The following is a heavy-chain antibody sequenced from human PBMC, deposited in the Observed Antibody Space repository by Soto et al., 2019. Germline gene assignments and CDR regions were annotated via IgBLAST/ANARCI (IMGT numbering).Heavy chain of an antibody. J-gene: IGHJ4*02. V-gene: IGHV1-58*01. D-gene: IGHD1-26*01. Sequence: ASVKVSCKASGFTFTSSAVQWVRQARGQRLEWIGWIVVGSGNTNYAQKFQERVTITRDMSTSTAYMELSSLRSEDTAVYYCAADFQGIVGATRYFDYWGQGTLVTVSS. CDR3: AADFQGIVGATRYFDY. CDR2: IVVGSGNT. CDR1: GFTFTSSA.